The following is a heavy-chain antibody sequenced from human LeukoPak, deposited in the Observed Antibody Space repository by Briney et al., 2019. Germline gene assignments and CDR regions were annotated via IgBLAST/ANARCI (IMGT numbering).Heavy chain of an antibody. V-gene: IGHV3-23*01. CDR1: GFTFSSYA. D-gene: IGHD3-3*01. CDR2: ISGSGGST. Sequence: PGGSLRLSCAASGFTFSSYAVSWVRQAPGKGLEWVSAISGSGGSTYYADSVKGRFTISRDNSKNTLYLQMNSLRAEDTAVYYCAKAFSSYDFWSGYSTTNWFDPWGQGTLVTVSS. CDR3: AKAFSSYDFWSGYSTTNWFDP. J-gene: IGHJ5*02.